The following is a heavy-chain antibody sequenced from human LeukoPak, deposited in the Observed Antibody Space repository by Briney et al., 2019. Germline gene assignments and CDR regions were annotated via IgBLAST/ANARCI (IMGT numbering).Heavy chain of an antibody. CDR3: ARGAVAPDN. CDR2: LNTDGSNT. V-gene: IGHV3-74*01. CDR1: GFTFSSSW. J-gene: IGHJ4*02. Sequence: PGGSLRLSCVASGFTFSSSWIHWARQVPGKGLVWVSRLNTDGSNTAYADSVEGRFTLSSDNAKNTVYLQMNSLRAEDTGVYYCARGAVAPDNWGQGTLVIVSS. D-gene: IGHD2-21*01.